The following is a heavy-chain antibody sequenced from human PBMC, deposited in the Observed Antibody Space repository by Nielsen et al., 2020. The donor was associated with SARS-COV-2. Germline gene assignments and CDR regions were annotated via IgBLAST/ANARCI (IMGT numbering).Heavy chain of an antibody. CDR2: IGTAGDT. V-gene: IGHV3-13*04. Sequence: GESLKISCAASGFTFSSYDMHWVRQATGKGLEWVSAIGTAGDTYYPGSVKGRFTISRENAKNSLYLQMNSLRAGDTAVYYCARGAERAMVRGVIGWFDPWGQGTLVTVSS. CDR1: GFTFSSYD. J-gene: IGHJ5*02. D-gene: IGHD3-10*01. CDR3: ARGAERAMVRGVIGWFDP.